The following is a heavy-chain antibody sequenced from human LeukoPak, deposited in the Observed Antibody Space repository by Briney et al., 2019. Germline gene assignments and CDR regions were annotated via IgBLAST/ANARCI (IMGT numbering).Heavy chain of an antibody. D-gene: IGHD1-20*01. CDR1: GYTFTGYY. J-gene: IGHJ6*03. Sequence: ASVKVSCKASGYTFTGYYIHWVRQAPGQGLEWMAWINPNNGGTNYAQKFQDRVTMTRDTSISTAYMELSRLRSDATAVYYSARGRDNWNPGPDYYYYMDVWGKGTTVTVSS. CDR3: ARGRDNWNPGPDYYYYMDV. V-gene: IGHV1-2*02. CDR2: INPNNGGT.